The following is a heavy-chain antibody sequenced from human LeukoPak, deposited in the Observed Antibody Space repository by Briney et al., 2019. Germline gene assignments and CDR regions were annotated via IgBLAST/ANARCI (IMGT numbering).Heavy chain of an antibody. CDR2: ISAYNGNT. J-gene: IGHJ4*02. CDR1: GYTFTSYG. D-gene: IGHD3-22*01. CDR3: ARDWYYDSSGYYYVPFGY. Sequence: ASVKVSCKASGYTFTSYGISWVRQAPGQGLEWMGRISAYNGNTNYAQKLQGRVTMTTDTSTSTAYMELRSLRSDDTAVYYCARDWYYDSSGYYYVPFGYWGQGTLVTVSS. V-gene: IGHV1-18*01.